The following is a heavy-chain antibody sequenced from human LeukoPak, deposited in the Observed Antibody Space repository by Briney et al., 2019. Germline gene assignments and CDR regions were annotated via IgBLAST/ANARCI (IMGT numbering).Heavy chain of an antibody. Sequence: AASVKVSCKASGGTFTNYAISWVRQAPGQGLEWMGGLIPFLEAANYAQKFQGRVTITADESTNIAYMELTSLRSEDTAVYYCARSAEVATIPWAFDYWGQGTLVTVSS. D-gene: IGHD5-24*01. CDR3: ARSAEVATIPWAFDY. CDR1: GGTFTNYA. V-gene: IGHV1-69*13. CDR2: LIPFLEAA. J-gene: IGHJ4*02.